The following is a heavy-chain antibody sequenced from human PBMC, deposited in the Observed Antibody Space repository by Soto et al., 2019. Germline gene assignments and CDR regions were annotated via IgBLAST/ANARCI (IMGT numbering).Heavy chain of an antibody. J-gene: IGHJ6*02. V-gene: IGHV3-53*01. D-gene: IGHD2-2*01. Sequence: GGSLRLSCAASGFTVSSNYMSWVRQAPGKGLEWVSVIYSGGSTYYADSVKGRFTISRDNSKNTLYLQMNSLRAEDTAMYYCARVWYCISTSSSGHGMDVWGQGTTVTVSS. CDR1: GFTVSSNY. CDR2: IYSGGST. CDR3: ARVWYCISTSSSGHGMDV.